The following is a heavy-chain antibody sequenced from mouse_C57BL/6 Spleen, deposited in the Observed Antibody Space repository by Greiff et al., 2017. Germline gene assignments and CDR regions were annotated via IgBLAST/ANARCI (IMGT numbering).Heavy chain of an antibody. V-gene: IGHV5-17*01. CDR3: AGYSFAY. CDR2: ISSGSSTI. D-gene: IGHD1-2*01. J-gene: IGHJ3*01. Sequence: EVKLMESGGGLVKPGGSLKLSCAASGFTFSDYGMHWVRQAPEKGLEWVAYISSGSSTIYYADTVKGRFTISRDNAKNTLFLQMTSLRSEDTAMYYCAGYSFAYWGQGTLVTVSA. CDR1: GFTFSDYG.